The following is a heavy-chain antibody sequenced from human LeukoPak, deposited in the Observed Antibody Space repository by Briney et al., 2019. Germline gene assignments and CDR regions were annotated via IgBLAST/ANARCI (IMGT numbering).Heavy chain of an antibody. CDR1: GYTLTELS. CDR2: FDPEDGET. D-gene: IGHD3-3*01. CDR3: ATSVTIFGVFDY. J-gene: IGHJ4*02. Sequence: EASVKDSCKVSGYTLTELSMHWVRQAPGKGLEWMGGFDPEDGETIYAQKFQGRVTMTEDTSTDTAYMELSSLRSEDTAVYYCATSVTIFGVFDYWGQGTLVTVSS. V-gene: IGHV1-24*01.